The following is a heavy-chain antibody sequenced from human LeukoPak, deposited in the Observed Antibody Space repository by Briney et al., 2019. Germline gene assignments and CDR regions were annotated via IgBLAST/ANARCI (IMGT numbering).Heavy chain of an antibody. Sequence: ASVNADCKPSGYTFKGYYMHWLRHAPGQGLECMGWINPNSGCPNYAQKFQRRVTMTRDTSISPAYMELSRLRSNDTAVYLCARDRGRLRLGLFDYWGQGTLVTVS. J-gene: IGHJ4*02. CDR2: INPNSGCP. V-gene: IGHV1-2*02. D-gene: IGHD3-10*01. CDR3: ARDRGRLRLGLFDY. CDR1: GYTFKGYY.